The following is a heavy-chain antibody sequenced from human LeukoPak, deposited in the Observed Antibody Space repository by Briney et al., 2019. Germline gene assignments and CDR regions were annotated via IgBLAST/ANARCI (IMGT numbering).Heavy chain of an antibody. J-gene: IGHJ3*02. CDR3: ARPSIAAAAPGAFDI. CDR1: GYTLTELS. CDR2: ISAYNGNT. D-gene: IGHD6-13*01. V-gene: IGHV1-18*01. Sequence: ASVKVSCKVSGYTLTELSMHWVRQAPGQGLEWMGWISAYNGNTNYAQKLQGRVTMTTDTSTSTAYMELRSLRSDDTAVYYCARPSIAAAAPGAFDIWGQGTMVTVSS.